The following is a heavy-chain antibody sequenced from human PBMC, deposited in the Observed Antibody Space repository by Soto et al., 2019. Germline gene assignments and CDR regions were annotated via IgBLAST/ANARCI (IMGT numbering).Heavy chain of an antibody. D-gene: IGHD3-10*01. Sequence: GGSLRLSCAASEFTFSSYWMNWVRQAPGKGLEWVANINGGGSDKYYVDSVKGRFTISRDNSKNTLYLQMNSLRAEDTAVYYCAKDSTKEWFGESNLYYYGMDVWGKGTTVTVSS. CDR3: AKDSTKEWFGESNLYYYGMDV. CDR2: INGGGSDK. V-gene: IGHV3-7*05. CDR1: EFTFSSYW. J-gene: IGHJ6*04.